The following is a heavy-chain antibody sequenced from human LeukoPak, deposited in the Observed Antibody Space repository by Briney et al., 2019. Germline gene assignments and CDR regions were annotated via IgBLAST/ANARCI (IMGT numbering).Heavy chain of an antibody. CDR2: IRYDGSNK. V-gene: IGHV3-30*02. Sequence: RTGGSLRLSCAASGFTFSSYGMHWVRQAPGKGLEWVAFIRYDGSNKYYADSVKGRFTISRDNSKNTLYLQMNSLRAEDTAVYYCAKDGHYYGSGSYFDYWGQGTLVTVSS. CDR1: GFTFSSYG. J-gene: IGHJ4*02. CDR3: AKDGHYYGSGSYFDY. D-gene: IGHD3-10*01.